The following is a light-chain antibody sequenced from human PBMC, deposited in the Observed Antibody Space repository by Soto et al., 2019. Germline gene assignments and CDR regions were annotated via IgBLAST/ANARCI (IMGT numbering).Light chain of an antibody. CDR1: QSVTSNY. CDR2: AAP. V-gene: IGKV3-20*01. CDR3: QQYGSSLTWT. Sequence: EVVLTQSPGTVSLSPGERATLSCRASQSVTSNYLAWYQQKPGQAPRLLIYAAPSRATGIPDRLSGSGSGTDFSLTISRLAPEDFAVYCYQQYGSSLTWTFGQGTQVEIK. J-gene: IGKJ1*01.